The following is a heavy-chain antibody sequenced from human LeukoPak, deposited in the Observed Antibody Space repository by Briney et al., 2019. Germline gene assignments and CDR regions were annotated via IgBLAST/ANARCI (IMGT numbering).Heavy chain of an antibody. Sequence: PGRSLRLSCAASGFTFSSYGMHWVRQAPGKGLEWVAVISYDGSNKYYADSVKGRFTISRDNSENTLYLQMNSLRAEDTAVYYCAKSRPSATSDAFDIWGQGTMVTVSS. J-gene: IGHJ3*02. D-gene: IGHD3-3*01. CDR3: AKSRPSATSDAFDI. V-gene: IGHV3-30*18. CDR1: GFTFSSYG. CDR2: ISYDGSNK.